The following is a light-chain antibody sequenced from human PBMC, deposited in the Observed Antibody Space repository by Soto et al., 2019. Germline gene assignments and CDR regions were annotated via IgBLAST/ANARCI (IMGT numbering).Light chain of an antibody. V-gene: IGKV3-20*01. CDR3: QQYTDSRT. Sequence: EIVLTQSPGTLSLSPGERATLSCRASQSISSSYLAWYQQKPGQAPRLLVYGVSSRASDVPDRFSGSGSGTDFTLTISSLEPEDYAVYYCQQYTDSRTLGQGTKVDIK. CDR2: GVS. CDR1: QSISSSY. J-gene: IGKJ1*01.